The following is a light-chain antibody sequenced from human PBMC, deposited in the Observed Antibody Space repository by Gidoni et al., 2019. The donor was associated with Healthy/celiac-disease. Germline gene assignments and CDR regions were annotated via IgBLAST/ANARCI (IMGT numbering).Light chain of an antibody. V-gene: IGKV1-39*01. CDR3: QQSYRTPYT. CDR1: HIISSY. CDR2: AAS. Sequence: IQMTQCPSSLSASVGDTVTITCRASHIISSYLNWYQQTPGKAPKLLIYAASSLPSGVPSMFGGSGSWTDFPPTISRLPPEDFATYYCQQSYRTPYTFGQXTKLEIK. J-gene: IGKJ2*01.